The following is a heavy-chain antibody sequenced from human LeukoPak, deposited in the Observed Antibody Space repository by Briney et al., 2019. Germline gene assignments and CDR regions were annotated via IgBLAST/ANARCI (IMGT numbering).Heavy chain of an antibody. Sequence: GGSLRLSCAASGFTFSSYSMNWVRQAPGKGLEWVSYISAIDSTTYYADSVKGRFTISRDNAKNSLYLQMNSLRVEDTAVYHCARGLASSNWPHWFDPWGQGTLVSVSS. V-gene: IGHV3-48*04. D-gene: IGHD6-13*01. CDR1: GFTFSSYS. CDR2: ISAIDSTT. CDR3: ARGLASSNWPHWFDP. J-gene: IGHJ5*02.